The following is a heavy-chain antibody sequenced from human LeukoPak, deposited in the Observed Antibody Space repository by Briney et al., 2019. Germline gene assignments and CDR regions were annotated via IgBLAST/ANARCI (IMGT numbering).Heavy chain of an antibody. J-gene: IGHJ4*02. D-gene: IGHD5-18*01. Sequence: PGGSLRLSCAASGFIFSHYAMSWVRQAPGKGLEWVSALIPSGVSTYYADSVKGRFTISRDDSKNTLYLQMNSLRAEDTAVYYCARGRAGGYSYGFDYWGQGTLVTVSS. CDR2: LIPSGVST. CDR3: ARGRAGGYSYGFDY. V-gene: IGHV3-23*01. CDR1: GFIFSHYA.